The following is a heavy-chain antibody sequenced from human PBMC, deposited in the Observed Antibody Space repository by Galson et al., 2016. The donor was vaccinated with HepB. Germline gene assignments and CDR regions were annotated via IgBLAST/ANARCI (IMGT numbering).Heavy chain of an antibody. D-gene: IGHD5-24*01. J-gene: IGHJ4*02. Sequence: SVKVSCKASGGTFSSYAISWVRQAPGQGLEWMGWISANSGNTNYAQKFQGRVTMTRDTSASTVYMELRSLRSDDTAVYYCARDVQFRFDYWGQGTLVTVSS. CDR2: ISANSGNT. V-gene: IGHV1-18*01. CDR1: GGTFSSYA. CDR3: ARDVQFRFDY.